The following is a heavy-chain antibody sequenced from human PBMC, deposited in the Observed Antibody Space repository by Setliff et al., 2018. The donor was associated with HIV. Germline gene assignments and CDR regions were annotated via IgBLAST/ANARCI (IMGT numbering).Heavy chain of an antibody. CDR3: ARDYLYYNLYNGSPVYGMDV. CDR2: IKQDGSEK. Sequence: GGSLRLSCAASGFTFSRYWMSWVRQAPGKGLEWVANIKQDGSEKYYGDSVQGRFTVSRDNAKNSLYLQMNSLRAEDTAVYYCARDYLYYNLYNGSPVYGMDVWGQGTTVTVSS. CDR1: GFTFSRYW. J-gene: IGHJ6*02. D-gene: IGHD3-3*01. V-gene: IGHV3-7*01.